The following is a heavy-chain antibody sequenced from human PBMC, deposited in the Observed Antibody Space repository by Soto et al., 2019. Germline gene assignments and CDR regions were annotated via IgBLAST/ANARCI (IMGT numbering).Heavy chain of an antibody. CDR1: GFSLSTRGVG. CDR2: LYWDDDE. CDR3: AHRPRGSRYFFDY. J-gene: IGHJ4*01. Sequence: QITLNESGPTLVKPTQPLTLTCTFSGFSLSTRGVGVGWIRQPPGKALEWLALLYWDDDERYSPSLMSRLTITKDTSKNQVFLTMTNVDPVDTATYYCAHRPRGSRYFFDYWRHGTLVTVSS. V-gene: IGHV2-5*02.